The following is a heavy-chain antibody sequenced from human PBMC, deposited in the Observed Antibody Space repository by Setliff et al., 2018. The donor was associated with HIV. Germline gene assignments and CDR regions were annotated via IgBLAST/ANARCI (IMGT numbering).Heavy chain of an antibody. D-gene: IGHD3-10*01. CDR1: GDSFTGYY. CDR2: IYTNGAT. V-gene: IGHV4-4*07. Sequence: PSETLSLTCSVSGDSFTGYYWNWIRQSAGKGLEWIGRIYTNGATSYNPSLKSRVTISVDTSKKQFSLKLSSVIAADTAVYYCARHHNTMVRGVAYFQHWGQGTLVTVSS. J-gene: IGHJ1*01. CDR3: ARHHNTMVRGVAYFQH.